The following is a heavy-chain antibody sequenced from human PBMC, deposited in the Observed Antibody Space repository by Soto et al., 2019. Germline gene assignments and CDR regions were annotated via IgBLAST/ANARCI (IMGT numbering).Heavy chain of an antibody. CDR2: IIPILGIA. CDR3: AREDSRANDAFDI. J-gene: IGHJ3*02. V-gene: IGHV1-69*04. Sequence: SVKVSCKASGGTFSSYTISWVRQAPGQGLEWMGRIIPILGIANYAQKFQGRVTITADKSTSTAYMELSSLRSEDTAVYYCAREDSRANDAFDIWGQGTMVTVSS. CDR1: GGTFSSYT.